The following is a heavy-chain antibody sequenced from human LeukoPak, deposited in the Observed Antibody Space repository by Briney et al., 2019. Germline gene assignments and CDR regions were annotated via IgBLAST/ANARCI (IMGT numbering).Heavy chain of an antibody. V-gene: IGHV1-18*01. CDR3: ARAYCTGTTCYHYMDV. Sequence: GASVKLSCRASGYVFTTYGISWVRQAPGQGLEWMGWISTYSGKTNYAQNLQGRVTMTTDTSTSTAYMELGSLRSDDTAVYYCARAYCTGTTCYHYMDVWGKGTTVTVSS. CDR1: GYVFTTYG. CDR2: ISTYSGKT. J-gene: IGHJ6*03. D-gene: IGHD2-8*02.